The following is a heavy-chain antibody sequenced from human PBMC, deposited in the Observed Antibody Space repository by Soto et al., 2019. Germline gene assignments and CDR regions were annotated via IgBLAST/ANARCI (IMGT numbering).Heavy chain of an antibody. CDR1: GFSFSSYS. CDR2: ISTSSSHI. Sequence: PGGSLGLSCAASGFSFSSYSMNWVRQAPGKGLEWVSSISTSSSHIYYADSVKGRFTISRDNAKNSLYLQMNSLRDEDTAVYYCARDLPWGGPYYFDYWGQGTLVTVSS. J-gene: IGHJ4*02. D-gene: IGHD1-26*01. CDR3: ARDLPWGGPYYFDY. V-gene: IGHV3-21*01.